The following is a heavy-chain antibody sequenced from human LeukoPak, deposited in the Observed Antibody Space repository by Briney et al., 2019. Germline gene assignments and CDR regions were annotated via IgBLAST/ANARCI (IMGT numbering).Heavy chain of an antibody. Sequence: SETLSLTCTVSGGSISSADYYWSWIRQPPGKGLQWIGYIYYSGSTYYNPSLKSRLTISVDTSKNQFSLKLSSVTAADTAIYYCATGAGYGDYGYWGQGTLVTVSS. J-gene: IGHJ4*02. CDR2: IYYSGST. D-gene: IGHD4-17*01. CDR1: GGSISSADYY. CDR3: ATGAGYGDYGY. V-gene: IGHV4-30-4*08.